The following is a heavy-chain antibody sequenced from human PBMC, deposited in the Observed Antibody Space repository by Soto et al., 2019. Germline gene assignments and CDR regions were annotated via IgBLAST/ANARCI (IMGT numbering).Heavy chain of an antibody. CDR1: GYDFTTHW. Sequence: GESLKISCKTSGYDFTTHWIGWVRQLPGKGLEWMGIVNPRDSDTMYSPSFEGQVTISADKSISTAYLQWSSLKASDTAMYYCARVARRDTAMVNSFDYWGQGTLVTVSS. CDR3: ARVARRDTAMVNSFDY. J-gene: IGHJ4*02. V-gene: IGHV5-51*01. CDR2: VNPRDSDT. D-gene: IGHD5-18*01.